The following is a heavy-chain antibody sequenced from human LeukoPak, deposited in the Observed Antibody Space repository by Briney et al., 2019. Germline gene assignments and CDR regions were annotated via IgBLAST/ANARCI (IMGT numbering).Heavy chain of an antibody. Sequence: PSQTLSLTCTVPGGSISSGGYYWSWIRQHPGKGLEWIGYIYYSGSTYYNPSLKSRVTISVDTSKNQFSLKLSSVTAADTAVYYCARDYCSSTSCHLDYWGQGTLVTVSS. CDR3: ARDYCSSTSCHLDY. D-gene: IGHD2-2*01. V-gene: IGHV4-31*03. CDR2: IYYSGST. CDR1: GGSISSGGYY. J-gene: IGHJ4*02.